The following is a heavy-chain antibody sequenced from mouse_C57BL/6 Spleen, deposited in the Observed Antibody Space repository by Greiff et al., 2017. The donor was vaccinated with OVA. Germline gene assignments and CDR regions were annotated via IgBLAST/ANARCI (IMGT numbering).Heavy chain of an antibody. CDR1: GYTFTSYG. V-gene: IGHV1-81*01. CDR3: ARRGGTGTMDY. CDR2: IYPRSGNT. D-gene: IGHD4-1*01. J-gene: IGHJ4*01. Sequence: VQLVESGAELARPGASVKLSCKASGYTFTSYGISWVKQRTGQGLEWIGEIYPRSGNTYYNEKFKGKATLTADKSSSTAYMELRSLTSEDSAVYFCARRGGTGTMDYWGQGTSVTVSS.